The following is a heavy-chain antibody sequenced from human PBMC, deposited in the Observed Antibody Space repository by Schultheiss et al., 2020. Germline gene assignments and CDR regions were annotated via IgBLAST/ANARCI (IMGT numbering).Heavy chain of an antibody. CDR3: ARDSGSDFWSGQGFYGMDV. D-gene: IGHD3-3*01. V-gene: IGHV3-48*03. Sequence: GGSLRLSCAASGFTFFSYVMTWVRQAPGKGLEWVSYISGSGNTIYYADSVQGRFTISRDNAKNSLYLQLNSLRVEDTAVYYCARDSGSDFWSGQGFYGMDVWGQGTTVTVSS. J-gene: IGHJ6*02. CDR1: GFTFFSYV. CDR2: ISGSGNTI.